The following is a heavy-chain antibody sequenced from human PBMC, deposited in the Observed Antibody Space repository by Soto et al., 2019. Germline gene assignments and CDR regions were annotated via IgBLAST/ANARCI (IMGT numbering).Heavy chain of an antibody. CDR2: IYPGDSDT. CDR1: GYSFTSHW. D-gene: IGHD4-4*01. J-gene: IGHJ4*02. CDR3: ARNDYNGNSVDY. Sequence: GESLKISCKTSGYSFTSHWIGWVRQTPGNGLELMGIIYPGDSDTRYSPSFQGQVTVSVDKSINTAYLQWTCLKASDTAMYYCARNDYNGNSVDYWGQGTLVTVSS. V-gene: IGHV5-51*01.